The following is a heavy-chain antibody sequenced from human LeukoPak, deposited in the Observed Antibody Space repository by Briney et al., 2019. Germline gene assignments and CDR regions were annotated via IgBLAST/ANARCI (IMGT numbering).Heavy chain of an antibody. CDR3: ARDPRGMTHPDY. CDR2: IIPIFGTA. D-gene: IGHD3-16*01. Sequence: SVKVSCKASGGTFSSYAISWVRQAPGQGLEWMGRIIPIFGTANYAQKFQGRVTITTGESTSTAYMELSSLRSEDTAVYYCARDPRGMTHPDYWGQGTLVTVSS. CDR1: GGTFSSYA. J-gene: IGHJ4*02. V-gene: IGHV1-69*05.